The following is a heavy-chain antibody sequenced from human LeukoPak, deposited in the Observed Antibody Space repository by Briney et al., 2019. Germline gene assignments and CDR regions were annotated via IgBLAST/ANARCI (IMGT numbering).Heavy chain of an antibody. CDR3: ARVVAAITMVRGVIISAAAEYYMDV. J-gene: IGHJ6*03. V-gene: IGHV1-18*01. D-gene: IGHD3-10*01. CDR1: GYTFTSYG. CDR2: ISAYNGNT. Sequence: ASVKVSCKASGYTFTSYGISWVRQAPGQGLEWMGWISAYNGNTNYAQKLQGRVTMTTDTSTSTAYMELRSLRSDDTAVYYCARVVAAITMVRGVIISAAAEYYMDVWGKGTTVTVSS.